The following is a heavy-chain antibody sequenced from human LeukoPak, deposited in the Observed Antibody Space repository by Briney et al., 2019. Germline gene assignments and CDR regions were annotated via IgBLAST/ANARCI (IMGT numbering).Heavy chain of an antibody. V-gene: IGHV3-30*02. CDR1: EFTFSAYA. CDR2: VRYGGNIK. D-gene: IGHD3-22*01. Sequence: PGGSLRLSCATSEFTFSAYAMHWIRQAPGRGLEWVAFVRYGGNIKYYADSVKGRFTISRDNPKNTLYLQMNSLRPEDTAVYYCAKGLEWYYDSSGYRNWGQGTLVTVSS. CDR3: AKGLEWYYDSSGYRN. J-gene: IGHJ4*02.